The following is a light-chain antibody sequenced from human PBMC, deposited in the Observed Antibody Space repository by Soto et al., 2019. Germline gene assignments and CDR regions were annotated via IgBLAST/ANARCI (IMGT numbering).Light chain of an antibody. V-gene: IGKV3-20*01. CDR2: GAS. J-gene: IGKJ5*01. CDR1: QSVSSSF. CDR3: QQYSDLPMT. Sequence: EIVMTQSPATLSVSPWERATLSCRASQSVSSSFLAWYQQKPGQAPRLLIYGASRRATGIPDRFSGSASGTDFTLTISRLEPEDFAVYFCQQYSDLPMTFGQGTRLEIK.